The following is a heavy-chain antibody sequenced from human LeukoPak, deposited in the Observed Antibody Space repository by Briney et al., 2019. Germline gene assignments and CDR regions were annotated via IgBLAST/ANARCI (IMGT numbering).Heavy chain of an antibody. Sequence: PGGSLRLSCAASGFTFDDYAMDWVRQAPGKGLEWVSGISWKSGGIGYAESVKGRFTISRDNSKNTLYLLMNSLGAEDTAVYYCASNYDFWSGHKYYFDYWGQGTLVTVSS. CDR1: GFTFDDYA. J-gene: IGHJ4*02. CDR3: ASNYDFWSGHKYYFDY. D-gene: IGHD3-3*01. V-gene: IGHV3-9*01. CDR2: ISWKSGGI.